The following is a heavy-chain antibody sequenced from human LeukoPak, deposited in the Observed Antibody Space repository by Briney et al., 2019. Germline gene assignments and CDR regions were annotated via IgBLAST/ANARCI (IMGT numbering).Heavy chain of an antibody. D-gene: IGHD1-26*01. J-gene: IGHJ5*02. Sequence: PSQTLSLTCAVSGGSISSGGYSWSWIRQPPGKGLEWIGYICHSGSTYYNPSLKSRVTISVDRSKNQFSLKLSSVTAADTAVYYCARVQGYSGLNWFDPWGQGTLVTVSS. CDR1: GGSISSGGYS. CDR3: ARVQGYSGLNWFDP. CDR2: ICHSGST. V-gene: IGHV4-30-2*01.